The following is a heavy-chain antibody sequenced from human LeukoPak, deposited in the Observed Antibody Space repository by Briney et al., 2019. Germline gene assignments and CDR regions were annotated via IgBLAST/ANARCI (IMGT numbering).Heavy chain of an antibody. CDR2: IYTSGST. CDR1: GGSISSYY. J-gene: IGHJ6*03. CDR3: ARVIAARLQYYYYYYMDV. V-gene: IGHV4-4*07. Sequence: PSETLSLTCTVSGGSISSYYWSWIRQPAGKGLEWIGRIYTSGSTNYNPSLKSRVTISVDKSKNQFSLKLSSVTAADTAVYYCARVIAARLQYYYYYYMDVCGKGTTVTVSS. D-gene: IGHD6-6*01.